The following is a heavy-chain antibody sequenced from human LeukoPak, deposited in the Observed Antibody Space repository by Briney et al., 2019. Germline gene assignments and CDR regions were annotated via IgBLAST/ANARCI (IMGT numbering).Heavy chain of an antibody. V-gene: IGHV4-34*01. CDR1: GGSFSDYY. Sequence: SETLSLTCAVYGGSFSDYYWSWIRHSPTKGLEWIGEVNHSGSAKYNPSLKSRVTISADKSKNQFFLRLSPVAAADSGVYYCARERASNNHDNWFDPWGQGTLVTVSS. CDR3: ARERASNNHDNWFDP. J-gene: IGHJ5*02. CDR2: VNHSGSA.